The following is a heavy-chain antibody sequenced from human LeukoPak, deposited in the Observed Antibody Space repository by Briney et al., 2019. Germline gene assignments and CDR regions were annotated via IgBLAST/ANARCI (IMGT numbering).Heavy chain of an antibody. J-gene: IGHJ5*02. CDR3: GRAPRPVAWNWFDP. D-gene: IGHD2-15*01. V-gene: IGHV3-49*03. CDR1: GFTFGDYA. Sequence: GGSLRLSCTASGFTFGDYAMSWFRQAPGKGREWVGFIRSTAYGGTTEYAASVKGRFTISRDDSKSIAYLQMNSLKTDDTAVYYCGRAPRPVAWNWFDPWGQGTLVTVSS. CDR2: IRSTAYGGTT.